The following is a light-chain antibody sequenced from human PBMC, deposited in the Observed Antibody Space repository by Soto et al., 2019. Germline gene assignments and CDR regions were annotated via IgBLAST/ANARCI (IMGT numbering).Light chain of an antibody. V-gene: IGKV1-5*03. CDR2: KAS. CDR3: QPYNSYSRT. J-gene: IGKJ1*01. Sequence: DIQMTQSPSTLSASVGDIVTITCRASQSISSWLAWYQQKPGKAPKLLIYKASTLESGVPSRFSGSGSETEFTLTITSLQPDDSATYYCQPYNSYSRTFGQGTKVDIK. CDR1: QSISSW.